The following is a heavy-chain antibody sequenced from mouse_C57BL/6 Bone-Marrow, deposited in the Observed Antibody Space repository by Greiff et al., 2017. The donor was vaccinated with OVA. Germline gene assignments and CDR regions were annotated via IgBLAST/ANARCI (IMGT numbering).Heavy chain of an antibody. V-gene: IGHV5-6*01. CDR3: ANRKYGYFDY. CDR2: ISSGGSYT. Sequence: EVKLVESGGDLVKPGGSLKLSCAASGFTFSSYGMSWVRQTPDKRLEWVATISSGGSYTYYPDSVKGRFTISRDNAKNTLYLQMSSLKSEDTAMYYYANRKYGYFDYWGQGTTLTVSS. D-gene: IGHD5-1-1*01. CDR1: GFTFSSYG. J-gene: IGHJ2*01.